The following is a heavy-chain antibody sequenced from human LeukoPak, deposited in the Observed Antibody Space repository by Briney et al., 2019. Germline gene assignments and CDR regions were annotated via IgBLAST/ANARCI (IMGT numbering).Heavy chain of an antibody. CDR2: INNDGSVR. J-gene: IGHJ4*02. CDR1: GFSPSSYW. CDR3: AGAGASLPNYFDD. D-gene: IGHD1-26*01. Sequence: GGSLRLSCAASGFSPSSYWMHWVRQPPGKGLVWVSRINNDGSVRTYADSVKGRFTISRDDAKNTLYLQMNSLRVEDTAIYYCAGAGASLPNYFDDWGQGTLVTVSS. V-gene: IGHV3-74*01.